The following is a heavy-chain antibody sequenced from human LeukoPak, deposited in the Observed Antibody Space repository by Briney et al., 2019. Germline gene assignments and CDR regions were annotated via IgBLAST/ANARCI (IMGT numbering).Heavy chain of an antibody. CDR3: ARNIWFGESADAFDI. J-gene: IGHJ3*02. CDR1: GYTFTGYY. V-gene: IGHV1-2*02. Sequence: ASVKVSCKASGYTFTGYYMHWVRQAPGQGLEWMGWINPNSGGTNYAQKFQGRVTMTRDKSIRTAYMELSRLTSDDTSVYYCARNIWFGESADAFDIWGQGTMVTVSS. D-gene: IGHD3-10*01. CDR2: INPNSGGT.